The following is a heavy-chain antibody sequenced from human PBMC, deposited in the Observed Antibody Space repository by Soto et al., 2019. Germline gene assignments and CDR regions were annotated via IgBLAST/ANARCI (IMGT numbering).Heavy chain of an antibody. CDR2: GYE. J-gene: IGHJ4*02. CDR3: TLRENTSRGPIY. CDR1: GFSVTTGGMT. D-gene: IGHD6-13*01. V-gene: IGHV2-5*01. Sequence: QITLKESGPTLVKPTQPLTLTCTVSGFSVTTGGMTLGWIRQPPGKAPEWLALGYEYSPSLQSRLTFTKDTSKNQVLLTMTNMDPADTATYYCTLRENTSRGPIYWGQGILVTVSS.